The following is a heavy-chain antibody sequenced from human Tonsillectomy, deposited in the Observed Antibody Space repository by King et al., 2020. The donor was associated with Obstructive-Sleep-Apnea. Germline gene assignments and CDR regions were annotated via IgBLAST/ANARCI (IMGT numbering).Heavy chain of an antibody. CDR2: IKQDGSVK. D-gene: IGHD3-16*01. CDR1: GFTFSSYW. J-gene: IGHJ4*02. V-gene: IGHV3-7*01. CDR3: AREYWGPDY. Sequence: EVQLVESGGGLVQPGGSVRLSCGASGFTFSSYWMTWVRQAPGKGLEWVGNIKQDGSVKNYEDSVKGRFTISRDNAKKSVFLQMNSLTAEDTAVYYCAREYWGPDYWGQGTLVTVSS.